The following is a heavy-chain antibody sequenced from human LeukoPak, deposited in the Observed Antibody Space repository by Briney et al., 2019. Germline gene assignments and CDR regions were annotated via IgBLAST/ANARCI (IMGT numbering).Heavy chain of an antibody. D-gene: IGHD2-2*01. J-gene: IGHJ4*02. V-gene: IGHV4-34*01. CDR3: ARRLDCSSTSCYYFDY. CDR1: GGSFSGYY. CDR2: INHSGST. Sequence: PSETLSLTCAVYGGSFSGYYWSWIRQPPGKGLEWIGEINHSGSTNYNPSLKSRVTISVDTSKNQFSLKLSSVTAADTAVYYCARRLDCSSTSCYYFDYWGQGTLVTVSS.